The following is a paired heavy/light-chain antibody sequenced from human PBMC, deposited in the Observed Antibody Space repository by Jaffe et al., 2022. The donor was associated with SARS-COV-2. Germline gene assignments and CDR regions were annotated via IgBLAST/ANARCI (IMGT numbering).Light chain of an antibody. CDR3: QQRSNWPPT. CDR2: DAS. J-gene: IGKJ3*01. CDR1: QSVSIS. V-gene: IGKV3-11*01. Sequence: EIVLTQSPATLSLSPGERATLSCRASQSVSISLAWYQQKPGQAPRLLIYDASNRATGIPARFRGSGSGTDFTLIISSLEPEDFAVYFCQQRSNWPPTFGPGTKVDF.
Heavy chain of an antibody. Sequence: EVQLLESGGGLVQPGGSLRLSCAASGFTFSSCAMTWVRQPPGKGLEWVSTITGSGGRTNYADSVKGRFTISRDNSKNTLYLQMNSLRAEDTAVYHCAKGMVMHSSSSSYPQAFDMWGQGTMVTVSS. CDR2: ITGSGGRT. CDR1: GFTFSSCA. D-gene: IGHD6-6*01. J-gene: IGHJ3*02. CDR3: AKGMVMHSSSSSYPQAFDM. V-gene: IGHV3-23*01.